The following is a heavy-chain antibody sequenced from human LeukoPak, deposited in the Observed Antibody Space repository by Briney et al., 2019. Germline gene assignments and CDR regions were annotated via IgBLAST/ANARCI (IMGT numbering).Heavy chain of an antibody. D-gene: IGHD4-17*01. V-gene: IGHV3-23*01. CDR3: AKDPYGDYNYYYYGMDV. CDR2: ISGSGGST. CDR1: GFTFSSYA. Sequence: GGSLRLSCAASGFTFSSYAMSWVRQAPGKGLEWVSAISGSGGSTYYADSVKGRFTISRDNSKNTLYLQMNSLRAEDTAIYYCAKDPYGDYNYYYYGMDVWGQGTTVTVSS. J-gene: IGHJ6*02.